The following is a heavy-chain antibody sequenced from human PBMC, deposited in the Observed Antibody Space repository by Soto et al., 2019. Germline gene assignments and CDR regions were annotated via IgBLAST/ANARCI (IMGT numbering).Heavy chain of an antibody. CDR1: GFTFSNYA. Sequence: EVQLLESGGGLVQPGGSLRLSCAASGFTFSNYAMRWVRQAPGKGLEWVSAISGSGDSTYYADSVKGRFTVPRDTSKNPLYLQMNSLRPEDTAVYYCASRGSGSYYDYWGQGTLVTVSS. CDR3: ASRGSGSYYDY. D-gene: IGHD1-26*01. J-gene: IGHJ4*02. CDR2: ISGSGDST. V-gene: IGHV3-23*01.